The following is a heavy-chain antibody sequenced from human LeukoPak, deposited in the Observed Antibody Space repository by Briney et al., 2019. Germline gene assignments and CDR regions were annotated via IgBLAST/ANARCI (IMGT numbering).Heavy chain of an antibody. D-gene: IGHD4-17*01. CDR2: IYYSGSA. J-gene: IGHJ6*03. CDR3: VRHRGTEAIRNYYYYYMDV. CDR1: GDSTTNSRYY. V-gene: IGHV4-39*01. Sequence: PSDTLSLTCTVSGDSTTNSRYYWGWIRQPPGKGLDWIGSIYYSGSAYYNPSLKSRVTMSIDTSKNQFSLRLRSVTATDTAVYFCVRHRGTEAIRNYYYYYMDVWGKGTTVTVSS.